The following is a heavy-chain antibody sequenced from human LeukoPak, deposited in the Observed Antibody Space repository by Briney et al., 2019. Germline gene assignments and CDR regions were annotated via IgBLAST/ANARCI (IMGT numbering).Heavy chain of an antibody. D-gene: IGHD3-3*01. CDR2: IYYSGST. J-gene: IGHJ5*02. Sequence: SETLSLTCTVSGGSISSGGYYWSWIRQHPGKGLEWIGYIYYSGSTYYNPSLKSRVTISVDTSKNQFSLKLSSVTAADTAVYYCARDTRITIFGVVGWFDPWGQGTLVTVSS. CDR3: ARDTRITIFGVVGWFDP. CDR1: GGSISSGGYY. V-gene: IGHV4-31*03.